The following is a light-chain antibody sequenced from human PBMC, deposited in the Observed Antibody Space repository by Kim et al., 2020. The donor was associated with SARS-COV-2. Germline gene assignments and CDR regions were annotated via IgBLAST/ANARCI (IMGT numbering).Light chain of an antibody. CDR2: ATS. J-gene: IGKJ5*01. Sequence: VSPGERATLSCRASQSVSSNLAWYQQKLGQAPRLLIYATSTRATGIPARFSGSGSGTEFTLTISSLQSEDLAVFYCQQYIKWPLTFGQGTRLEIK. CDR1: QSVSSN. CDR3: QQYIKWPLT. V-gene: IGKV3-15*01.